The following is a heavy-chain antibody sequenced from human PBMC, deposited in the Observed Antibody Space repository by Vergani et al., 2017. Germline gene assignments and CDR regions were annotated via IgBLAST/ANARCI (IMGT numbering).Heavy chain of an antibody. D-gene: IGHD3-22*01. CDR1: GFTFSSYA. J-gene: IGHJ4*02. Sequence: EVQLLESGGGLVQPGGSLRLSCAASGFTFSSYAMSWVRQAPGKGLEWVSAISDSGGKTYYAYSVKGRFTISRDNSKNTLYLQMNSLRVEDTAIYYCARDRMVITYWGQGSLVTVSS. V-gene: IGHV3-23*01. CDR3: ARDRMVITY. CDR2: ISDSGGKT.